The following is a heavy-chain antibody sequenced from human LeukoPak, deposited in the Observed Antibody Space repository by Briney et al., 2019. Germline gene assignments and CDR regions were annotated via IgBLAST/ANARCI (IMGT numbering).Heavy chain of an antibody. Sequence: GGSLRLSCAASGFTFSSYAMNWVRQAPGKGLEWVSGIRGSGDITFYADSVKGRFTISRDNSKNTLYLQMNSLRAEDTAVYYCAKLTYGSGTYGAFDYWGQGTLVTVST. J-gene: IGHJ4*02. D-gene: IGHD3-10*01. CDR3: AKLTYGSGTYGAFDY. V-gene: IGHV3-23*01. CDR2: IRGSGDIT. CDR1: GFTFSSYA.